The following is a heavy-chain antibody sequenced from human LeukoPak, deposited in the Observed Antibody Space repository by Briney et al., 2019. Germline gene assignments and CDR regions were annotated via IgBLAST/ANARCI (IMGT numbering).Heavy chain of an antibody. J-gene: IGHJ4*02. Sequence: GVSLRLSCASSGFTFNNYAMTWVRQAPGKGLEWVSSITASGGSTYCADSVKGRFTISRDNSKNTLYLQMSSLRAEDTAVYYCARDYPTSGIVTIFDCWGQGTLVTVSS. CDR2: ITASGGST. CDR1: GFTFNNYA. D-gene: IGHD1-1*01. V-gene: IGHV3-23*01. CDR3: ARDYPTSGIVTIFDC.